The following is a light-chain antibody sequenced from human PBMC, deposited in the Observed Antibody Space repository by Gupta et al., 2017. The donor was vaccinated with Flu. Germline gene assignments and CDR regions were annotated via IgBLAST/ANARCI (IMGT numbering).Light chain of an antibody. J-gene: IGLJ2*01. Sequence: SVLTQPPSASGTRGQRGCISCTGSSSNIGSNYVYWYQQLPGTAPKLLIYRNNQRPSGVPDRFSGSKSGTSASLAISGLRSEDEADYYCAAWDDSLSGVVFGGGTKLTVL. V-gene: IGLV1-47*01. CDR1: SSNIGSNY. CDR2: RNN. CDR3: AAWDDSLSGVV.